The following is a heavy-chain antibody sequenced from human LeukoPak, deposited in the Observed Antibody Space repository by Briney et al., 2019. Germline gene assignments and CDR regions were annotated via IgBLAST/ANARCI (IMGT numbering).Heavy chain of an antibody. CDR3: ARAPAAMPIVFSLESDP. CDR1: GGTFSSYA. V-gene: IGHV1-69*01. CDR2: IIPIFGTA. Sequence: GSSVKVSCKASGGTFSSYAISWVRQAPGQGLEWMGGIIPIFGTANYAQKFQGRVTITADESTSTAYMELSSLRSEDTAVYYCARAPAAMPIVFSLESDPWGQGTLVTVSS. D-gene: IGHD2-2*01. J-gene: IGHJ5*02.